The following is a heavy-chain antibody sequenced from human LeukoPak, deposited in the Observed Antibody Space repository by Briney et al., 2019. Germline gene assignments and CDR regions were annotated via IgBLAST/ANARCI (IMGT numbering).Heavy chain of an antibody. J-gene: IGHJ4*02. V-gene: IGHV3-23*01. CDR2: IGRSGAAT. CDR1: GFTFNNYA. CDR3: ARSSCSSNDCYYYLDL. D-gene: IGHD2-21*02. Sequence: PGGSLRLSCAASGFTFNNYAMRWVRQAPGKGLDWVSAIGRSGAATSYADSVKGRFTISRDNSKNTLYLQMSSLRAEDTAVYFCARSSCSSNDCYYYLDLWGQGTLVTVSS.